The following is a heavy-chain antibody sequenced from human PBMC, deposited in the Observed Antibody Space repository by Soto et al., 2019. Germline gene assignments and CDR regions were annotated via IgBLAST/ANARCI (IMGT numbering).Heavy chain of an antibody. V-gene: IGHV3-49*03. Sequence: GGSLRLSCTASGFTFGDYAMSWFRQAPGKGLEWVGFIRSKAYGGTTEYAASVKGRFTISRDDSKSIAYLQMNSLKTEDTAVYYCTRDSHVPYDYVWGSYRPSDYWGQGTLVTVSS. J-gene: IGHJ4*02. CDR1: GFTFGDYA. CDR2: IRSKAYGGTT. CDR3: TRDSHVPYDYVWGSYRPSDY. D-gene: IGHD3-16*02.